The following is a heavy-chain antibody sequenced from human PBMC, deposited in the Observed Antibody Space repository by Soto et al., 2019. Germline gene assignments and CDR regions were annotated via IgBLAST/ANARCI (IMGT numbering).Heavy chain of an antibody. V-gene: IGHV4-39*01. J-gene: IGHJ5*02. D-gene: IGHD4-17*01. Sequence: SETLSLTCTVSSGSISSNNYYWGWIRQPPGKGLEWIGSIYYSGITYYNPSLKSRVTISVDTSKNQFSLKLSSVTAADTAVYYCASSGATVTTFWFDPWGQGTLVTVSS. CDR1: SGSISSNNYY. CDR3: ASSGATVTTFWFDP. CDR2: IYYSGIT.